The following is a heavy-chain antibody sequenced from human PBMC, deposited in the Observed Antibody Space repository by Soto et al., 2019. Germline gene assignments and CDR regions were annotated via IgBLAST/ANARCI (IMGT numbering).Heavy chain of an antibody. D-gene: IGHD4-17*01. V-gene: IGHV3-23*01. CDR1: GFTFSSYA. J-gene: IGHJ4*02. CDR2: ISGSGGST. Sequence: EVQLLESGGGLVQPGGSLRLSCAASGFTFSSYAMSWVRQAPGKGLEWVSAISGSGGSTYYADSVKGRFTISRDNSKNTLDRQMNSLRAEDTAVYYCAKDVSPLDGDLDYWGQGTLVTVSS. CDR3: AKDVSPLDGDLDY.